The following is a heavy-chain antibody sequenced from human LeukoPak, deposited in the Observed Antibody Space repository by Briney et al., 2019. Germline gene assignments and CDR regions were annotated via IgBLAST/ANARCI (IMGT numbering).Heavy chain of an antibody. Sequence: PGGSLRLSCAASGFTFSSYSMNWVRQAPGKGLEWVSYISSSSSTIYYADSVEGRFTISRDNAKNSLYLQMNSLRAEDTAVYYCARDPVYYYDSSGDDYWGQGTLVTVSS. J-gene: IGHJ4*02. CDR1: GFTFSSYS. CDR3: ARDPVYYYDSSGDDY. V-gene: IGHV3-48*01. D-gene: IGHD3-22*01. CDR2: ISSSSSTI.